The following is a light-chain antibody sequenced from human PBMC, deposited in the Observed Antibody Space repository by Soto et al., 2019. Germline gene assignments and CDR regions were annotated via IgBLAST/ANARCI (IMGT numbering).Light chain of an antibody. CDR3: QQYVSSPWT. J-gene: IGKJ1*01. CDR1: QSVTSNY. Sequence: EIVLTQSPCTLSLSPGERATLSCRASQSVTSNYLGWYQQKPGQAPRLLVYGACSRPTGIPDRFSGSGSGTDFTLTISRLEPEDFAVYYCQQYVSSPWTFGQGTKVEIK. V-gene: IGKV3-20*01. CDR2: GAC.